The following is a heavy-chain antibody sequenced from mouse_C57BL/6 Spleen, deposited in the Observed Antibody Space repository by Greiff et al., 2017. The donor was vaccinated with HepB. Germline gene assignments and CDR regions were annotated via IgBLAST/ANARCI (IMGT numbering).Heavy chain of an antibody. Sequence: EVKVEESGGGLVKPGGSLKLSCAASGFTFSSYAMSWVRQTPEKRLEWVATISDGGSYTYYPDNVKGRFTISIDNAKNNLYLQMSHLKSEDTAMYYCARDEVEGYYSYFDVWGTGTTVTVSS. CDR2: ISDGGSYT. J-gene: IGHJ1*03. V-gene: IGHV5-4*01. CDR3: ARDEVEGYYSYFDV. D-gene: IGHD2-3*01. CDR1: GFTFSSYA.